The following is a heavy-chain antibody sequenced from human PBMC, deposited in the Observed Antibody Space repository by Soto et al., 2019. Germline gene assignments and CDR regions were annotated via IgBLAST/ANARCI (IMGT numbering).Heavy chain of an antibody. J-gene: IGHJ1*01. V-gene: IGHV3-23*01. CDR2: ISGSGGTT. Sequence: EVQLLESGGGLVQPEGSLRLSCAASGFTFSSYAMSWVRQAPGKGLEWVSGISGSGGTTYYADSVKGRFTISRDNSKNTLYLQVNSLRAEDTAVYYCAKDQAAAGTISSYFQYWGQGTLVTVSS. CDR3: AKDQAAAGTISSYFQY. CDR1: GFTFSSYA. D-gene: IGHD6-13*01.